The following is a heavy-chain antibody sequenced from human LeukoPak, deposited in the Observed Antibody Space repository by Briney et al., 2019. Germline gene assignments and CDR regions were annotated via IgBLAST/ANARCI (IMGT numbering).Heavy chain of an antibody. Sequence: PSETLSLTCTVSGYSITNGFYWGWIRQPPGKGLEWIGSIYHSGGTHYNPSLNSRVTMSVDTSKNQVSLKLSSVTAADTAVYYCARDRGYTGGVDYWGQGTLVTVSS. CDR3: ARDRGYTGGVDY. CDR1: GYSITNGFY. J-gene: IGHJ4*02. V-gene: IGHV4-38-2*02. D-gene: IGHD2-2*02. CDR2: IYHSGGT.